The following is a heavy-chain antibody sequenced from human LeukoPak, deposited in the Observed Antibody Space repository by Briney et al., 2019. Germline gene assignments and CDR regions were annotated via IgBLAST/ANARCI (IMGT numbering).Heavy chain of an antibody. CDR2: INPNSGGT. CDR3: ARERKLVGATVYYFDY. D-gene: IGHD1-26*01. CDR1: GCTFTGYY. J-gene: IGHJ4*02. V-gene: IGHV1-2*02. Sequence: ASVKVSCKASGCTFTGYYMHWVRQAPGQGLEWMGWINPNSGGTNYAQKFQGRVTMTRDTSISTAYMELSRLRSDDTAVYYCARERKLVGATVYYFDYWGQGTLVTVSS.